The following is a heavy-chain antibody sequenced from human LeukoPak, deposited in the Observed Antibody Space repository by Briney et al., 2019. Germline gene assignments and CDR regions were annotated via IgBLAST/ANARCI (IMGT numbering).Heavy chain of an antibody. D-gene: IGHD3-16*02. Sequence: GGSLRLSCAASGFTFSSYEMNWVRQAPGKGLEWVSYISTSGSTISYADSVKGRFTISRDNAKNSLYLQMNSLRAEDTAVYYCARDRGDYVWGSYRYIPGFDYWGQGTLVTVSS. J-gene: IGHJ4*02. CDR2: ISTSGSTI. CDR1: GFTFSSYE. CDR3: ARDRGDYVWGSYRYIPGFDY. V-gene: IGHV3-48*03.